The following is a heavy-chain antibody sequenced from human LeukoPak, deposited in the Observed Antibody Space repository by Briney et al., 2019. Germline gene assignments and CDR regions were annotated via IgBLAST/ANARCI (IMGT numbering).Heavy chain of an antibody. CDR2: IYYSGST. V-gene: IGHV4-59*08. CDR3: ARSSRGYFDY. Sequence: SETLSLICTVSGGSISSYYWNWIRQPPGKGLEWIGYIYYSGSTNYYPSLKSRVTISLDTSKNQFSLKLSSVTAADTAVYYCARSSRGYFDYWGQGTLVTVSS. D-gene: IGHD1-1*01. CDR1: GGSISSYY. J-gene: IGHJ4*02.